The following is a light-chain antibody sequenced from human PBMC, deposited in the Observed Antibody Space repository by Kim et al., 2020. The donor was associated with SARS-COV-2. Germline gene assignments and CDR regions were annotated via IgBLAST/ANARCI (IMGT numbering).Light chain of an antibody. J-gene: IGLJ2*01. CDR2: QDS. V-gene: IGLV3-1*01. CDR3: QAWDSSTAVV. Sequence: PGQTDSIDCAGDKLGDKYACWYQQKPGQSPVLVIYQDSKRPSGIPERFSGSNSGNTATLTISGTQAMDEADYYCQAWDSSTAVVFGGGTKLTVL. CDR1: KLGDKY.